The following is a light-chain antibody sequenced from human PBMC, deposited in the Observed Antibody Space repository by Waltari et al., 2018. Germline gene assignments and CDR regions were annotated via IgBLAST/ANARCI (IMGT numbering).Light chain of an antibody. CDR1: SSDVGTYNL. V-gene: IGLV2-23*01. J-gene: IGLJ3*02. Sequence: QSALTQPASVSGSPGQSITISCTGTSSDVGTYNLVSWYQQYPGKAPKVMIYDDNRRPSGVSDRFSGSKSGNTASLTISGVQAEDEADYYCCSHAGSYTWVFGGGTKLTVL. CDR2: DDN. CDR3: CSHAGSYTWV.